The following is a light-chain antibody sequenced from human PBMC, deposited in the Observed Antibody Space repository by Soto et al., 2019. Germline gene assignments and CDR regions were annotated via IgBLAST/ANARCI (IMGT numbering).Light chain of an antibody. CDR2: DAS. V-gene: IGKV3D-20*02. J-gene: IGKJ5*01. CDR1: QSVDGSY. CDR3: QQRSNWPIT. Sequence: EVVLTQSPDTLSLSPGERATLSCRASQSVDGSYLAWYQQKTGKAPRILIFDASSRDTGIPARFSGRRSGTDFTLTISRLETEDFEVYYCQQRSNWPITFGQGTRLEIK.